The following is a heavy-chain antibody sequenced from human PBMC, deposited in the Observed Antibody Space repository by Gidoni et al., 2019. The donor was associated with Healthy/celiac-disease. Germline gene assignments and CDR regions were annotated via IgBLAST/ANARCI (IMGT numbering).Heavy chain of an antibody. CDR1: GFTFSRYW. V-gene: IGHV3-7*05. CDR3: AVPPRY. CDR2: IKKDGSEK. J-gene: IGHJ4*02. Sequence: EVQLVESGGGLVQPGGSLRLSCSASGFTFSRYWRSWVRQAPGKVLEWVANIKKDGSEKDYVDSVKGRFTISRDNAKNSLYLQMNSLRAEDTAVYYCAVPPRYWGQGTLVTVSS.